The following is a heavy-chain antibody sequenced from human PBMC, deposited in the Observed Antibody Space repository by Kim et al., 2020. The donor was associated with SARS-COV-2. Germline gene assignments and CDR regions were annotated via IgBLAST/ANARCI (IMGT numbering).Heavy chain of an antibody. CDR1: GFTFSNYA. J-gene: IGHJ4*02. CDR3: AKRHQFVQAYYFDY. Sequence: GGSLRLSCAASGFTFSNYAMSWVRQAPGKGLEWISSISGNTNSIYYADSVKGHFTISRDNSKNTLYLQMNSLRAEDTAVYYCAKRHQFVQAYYFDYWGQGTLVTVSS. CDR2: ISGNTNSI. V-gene: IGHV3-23*01. D-gene: IGHD1-1*01.